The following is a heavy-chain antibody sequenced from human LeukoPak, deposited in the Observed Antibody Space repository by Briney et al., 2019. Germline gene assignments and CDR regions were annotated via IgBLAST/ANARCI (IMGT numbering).Heavy chain of an antibody. CDR1: GGSFSGYY. CDR2: INHSGST. Sequence: SETLSLTCAVYGGSFSGYYWSWIRQPPGKGLEWIGEINHSGSTNYNPSLKSRVTISVDTSKNQFSLKLSSVTAADTAVYYCARVEGLHYYMDVWGKGTTVTVSS. D-gene: IGHD3-16*01. J-gene: IGHJ6*03. CDR3: ARVEGLHYYMDV. V-gene: IGHV4-34*01.